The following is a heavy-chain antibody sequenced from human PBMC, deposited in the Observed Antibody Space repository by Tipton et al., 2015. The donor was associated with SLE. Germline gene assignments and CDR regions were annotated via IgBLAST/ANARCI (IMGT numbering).Heavy chain of an antibody. CDR3: ARALWKGGDY. CDR1: GGSISSSSYY. J-gene: IGHJ4*02. V-gene: IGHV4-39*07. Sequence: TLSLTCTVSGGSISSSSYYWGWIRQPPGKGLEWIGSIYYSGSTYYNPSLKSRVTISVGTSKNQLSLKLSAVTAADTAVYYCARALWKGGDYWGQGTLVTVSS. D-gene: IGHD1-1*01. CDR2: IYYSGST.